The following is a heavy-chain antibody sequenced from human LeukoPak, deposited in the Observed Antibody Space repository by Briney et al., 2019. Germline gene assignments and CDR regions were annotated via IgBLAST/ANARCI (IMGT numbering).Heavy chain of an antibody. Sequence: SETLSLTCTVSGGSISTYYWSWIRQPPGKGLEWTGYIYYSGSTNYNPSLKSRVTISVDTSKNQFSLKLSSVTAADTAVYYCARVDYSGYDTRGWFDPWGQGTLVTVSS. CDR1: GGSISTYY. J-gene: IGHJ5*02. D-gene: IGHD5-12*01. CDR2: IYYSGST. CDR3: ARVDYSGYDTRGWFDP. V-gene: IGHV4-59*01.